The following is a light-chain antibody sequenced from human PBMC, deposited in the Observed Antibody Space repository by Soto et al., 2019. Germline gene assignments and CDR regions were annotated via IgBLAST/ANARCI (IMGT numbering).Light chain of an antibody. V-gene: IGLV2-8*01. CDR2: DVS. Sequence: QSALTQPPSASGSPGQSVTIACTGTSSDVGYYNYVSWYQQPPGKAPKLLIYDVSKRPSGVPDRFSGSKSGNTASLTVSGLQAEDEGDYYCQSTSLGGTHVFGNGTKLTV. CDR3: QSTSLGGTHV. J-gene: IGLJ1*01. CDR1: SSDVGYYNY.